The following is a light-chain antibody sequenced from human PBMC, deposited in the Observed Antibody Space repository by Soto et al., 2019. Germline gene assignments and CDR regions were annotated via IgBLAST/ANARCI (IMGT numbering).Light chain of an antibody. CDR3: QQYDTSPWT. J-gene: IGKJ1*01. V-gene: IGKV3-20*01. Sequence: EIVLTQSPGTLSLFAGERATLSCRATQSISSNYLAWYQQKPGQAPRLLIYIASRRATGIPDRFSGSGSGTDFTLTISSLEPEDFAVYYCQQYDTSPWTFGQGTKVEIK. CDR2: IAS. CDR1: QSISSNY.